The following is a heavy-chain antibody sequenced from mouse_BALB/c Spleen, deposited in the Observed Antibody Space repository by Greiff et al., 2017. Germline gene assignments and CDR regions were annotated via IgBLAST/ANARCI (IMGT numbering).Heavy chain of an antibody. CDR1: GFTFNTYA. D-gene: IGHD2-1*01. Sequence: EVMLVESGGGLVQPKGSLKLSCAASGFTFNTYAMNWVRQAPGKGLEWVARIRSKSNNYATYYADSVKDRFTISRDDSQSMLYLQMNNLKTEDTAMYYCVRQGWYYYAMDYWGQGTSVTVSS. CDR2: IRSKSNNYAT. J-gene: IGHJ4*01. CDR3: VRQGWYYYAMDY. V-gene: IGHV10-1*02.